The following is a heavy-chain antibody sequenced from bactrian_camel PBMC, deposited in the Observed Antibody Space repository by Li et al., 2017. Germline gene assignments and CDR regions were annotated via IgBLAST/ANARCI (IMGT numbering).Heavy chain of an antibody. CDR2: IEMDGTL. CDR3: AIEPTGDQVQRLGYSGNWLDGDMYNI. Sequence: DVQLVESGGGSVPPGGSLRLSCTASGLTFATYAGAWFRQAPGKEREGVAAIEMDGTLHYGYRIEGRFAISRDSAANTLYLQMNNLEPGDTAMYYCAIEPTGDQVQRLGYSGNWLDGDMYNIWGQGTQVTVS. CDR1: GLTFATYA. J-gene: IGHJ4*01. V-gene: IGHV3-1*01. D-gene: IGHD6*01.